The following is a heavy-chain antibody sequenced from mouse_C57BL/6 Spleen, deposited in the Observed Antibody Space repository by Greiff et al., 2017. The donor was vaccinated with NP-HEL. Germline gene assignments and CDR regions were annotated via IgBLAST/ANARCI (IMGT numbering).Heavy chain of an antibody. CDR3: ARASNYWSKYFGY. Sequence: VQLQQSGPELVKPGASVKISCKASGYAFSSSWMNWVKQRPGKGLEWIGRIYPGDGDTNYDGKFKGKATTTADKSSSTAYLQLSSLTSEDSAVYFCARASNYWSKYFGYWGQGTTLPFSS. V-gene: IGHV1-82*01. CDR1: GYAFSSSW. CDR2: IYPGDGDT. J-gene: IGHJ2*01. D-gene: IGHD2-5*01.